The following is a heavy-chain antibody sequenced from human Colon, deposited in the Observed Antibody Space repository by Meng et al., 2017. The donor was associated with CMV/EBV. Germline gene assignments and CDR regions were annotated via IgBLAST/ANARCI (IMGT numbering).Heavy chain of an antibody. D-gene: IGHD3-3*01. CDR2: IYIGGTTT. V-gene: IGHV3-53*01. CDR3: ARDPLRFLEWFPDYFDY. Sequence: GGSLRLSCAVSGFPVSANYMAWFRQAPGKGLEWVSIIYIGGTTTLYADSVRGRFSISTDNSKNTLYLQMSSLRDEDTAVYYCARDPLRFLEWFPDYFDYWGQGTLVTVSS. CDR1: GFPVSANY. J-gene: IGHJ4*02.